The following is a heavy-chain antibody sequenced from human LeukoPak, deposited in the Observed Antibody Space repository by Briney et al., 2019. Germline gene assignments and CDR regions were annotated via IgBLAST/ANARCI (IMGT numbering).Heavy chain of an antibody. Sequence: ASVKVSCKASGYTFTCYYMHWVRQAPGQGLEWMGWINPNSGGTNYAQKFQGRVTMTRDTSISTAYMELSRLRSDDTAVYYCARDHWGLRFLEWLSGFDYWGQGTLVTVSS. V-gene: IGHV1-2*02. D-gene: IGHD3-3*01. CDR2: INPNSGGT. CDR1: GYTFTCYY. J-gene: IGHJ4*02. CDR3: ARDHWGLRFLEWLSGFDY.